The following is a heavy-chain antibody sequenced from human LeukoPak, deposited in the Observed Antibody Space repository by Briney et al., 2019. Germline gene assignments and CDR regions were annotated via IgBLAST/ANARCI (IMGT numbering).Heavy chain of an antibody. CDR2: INHSGST. Sequence: PSETLSLTCAVYGGSFSGYYWSWIRQPPGKGLEWIGEINHSGSTNYNPSLKSRVTISIDTSKNQFSLKLNSVTAADTAVNYCTRGQDHWGQGTLVTVSS. V-gene: IGHV4-34*01. J-gene: IGHJ4*02. CDR3: TRGQDH. CDR1: GGSFSGYY.